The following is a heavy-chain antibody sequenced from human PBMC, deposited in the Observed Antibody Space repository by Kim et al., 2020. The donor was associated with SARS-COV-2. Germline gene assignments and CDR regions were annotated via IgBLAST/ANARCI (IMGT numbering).Heavy chain of an antibody. CDR3: ASDGCSIAAAGTGRVY. J-gene: IGHJ4*02. D-gene: IGHD6-13*01. V-gene: IGHV4-4*02. CDR2: IYHSGST. CDR1: GGSISSSNW. Sequence: SETLSLTCAVSGGSISSSNWWSWVRQPPGKGLEGIGEIYHSGSTNYNPSLKSRVTISVDKSKNQFSLKLSSVTAADTAVYYCASDGCSIAAAGTGRVYWGQGTLVTVSS.